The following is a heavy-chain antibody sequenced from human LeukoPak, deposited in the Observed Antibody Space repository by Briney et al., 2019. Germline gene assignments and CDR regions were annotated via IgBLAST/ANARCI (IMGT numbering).Heavy chain of an antibody. CDR3: ASYSSGWLHFFDY. CDR2: IRSKAYGGTT. Sequence: GGSLRLSCTASGFTFSGYAMSWVRQAPGKGLEWVGFIRSKAYGGTTEYAASVKGRFTISRDDSKSIPYLQMNSLKTEETAVYYCASYSSGWLHFFDYWGQGTLVTVSS. V-gene: IGHV3-49*04. J-gene: IGHJ4*02. D-gene: IGHD6-19*01. CDR1: GFTFSGYA.